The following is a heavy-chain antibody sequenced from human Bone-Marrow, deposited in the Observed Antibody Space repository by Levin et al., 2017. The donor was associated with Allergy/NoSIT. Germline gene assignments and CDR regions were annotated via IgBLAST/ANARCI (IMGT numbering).Heavy chain of an antibody. V-gene: IGHV1-69*04. CDR2: ITPLLDIA. D-gene: IGHD2-21*02. Sequence: SVKVSCKSSGGTFNNHAINWLRQAPGQGLEWVGRITPLLDIATYGQKFQGRVTISSDKSTSAVYMEFDSLTSDDTAIYYCAKTGTAAIRGYNWLDPWGQGTPVIVSS. J-gene: IGHJ5*02. CDR3: AKTGTAAIRGYNWLDP. CDR1: GGTFNNHA.